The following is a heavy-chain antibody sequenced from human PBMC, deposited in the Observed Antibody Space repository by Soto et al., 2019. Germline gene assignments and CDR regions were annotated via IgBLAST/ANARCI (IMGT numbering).Heavy chain of an antibody. CDR3: ARVWNYYDSRGHFAY. CDR1: GYTFTSYG. V-gene: IGHV1-18*04. J-gene: IGHJ4*02. CDR2: ISAYNGNT. Sequence: ASVKVSCKASGYTFTSYGISWVRQAPGQGLEWMGWISAYNGNTNYAQKLQGRVTMTTDTSTSTAYMELRSLRSDDTAVYYCARVWNYYDSRGHFAYWGQGSPVTVSS. D-gene: IGHD3-22*01.